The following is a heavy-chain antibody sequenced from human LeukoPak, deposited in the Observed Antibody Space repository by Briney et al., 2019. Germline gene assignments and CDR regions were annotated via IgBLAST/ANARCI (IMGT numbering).Heavy chain of an antibody. CDR3: VGSLWGYQFDY. CDR2: IYNTGAT. CDR1: GFNVSRNY. J-gene: IGHJ4*02. Sequence: GGSLRLSCAASGFNVSRNYISCVRDAPERGVECVSVIYNTGATYYAESVKGRFNISRDISKNEVYLQMNSLRTEDTAVYYCVGSLWGYQFDYWGQGPLVTVSS. D-gene: IGHD3-16*01. V-gene: IGHV3-66*02.